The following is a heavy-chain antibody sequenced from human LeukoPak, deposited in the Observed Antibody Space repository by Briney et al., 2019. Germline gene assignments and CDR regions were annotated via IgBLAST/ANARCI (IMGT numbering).Heavy chain of an antibody. D-gene: IGHD3-10*01. CDR3: AREEWFGDYRRYYFDY. CDR2: ISGSGGST. CDR1: GFTFSSYA. Sequence: GGSLRLSCAASGFTFSSYAMSWVRQAPGKGLEWVSAISGSGGSTYYADSVKGRFTISRDNSKNTLYLQMNSLRAEDTAVYYCAREEWFGDYRRYYFDYWGQGTLVTVSS. V-gene: IGHV3-23*01. J-gene: IGHJ4*02.